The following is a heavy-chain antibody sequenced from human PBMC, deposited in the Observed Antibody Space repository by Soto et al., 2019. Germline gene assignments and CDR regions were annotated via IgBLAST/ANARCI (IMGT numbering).Heavy chain of an antibody. V-gene: IGHV1-3*01. Sequence: ASVKVSCKASGHTFTGYYMHWVRQAPGQRLEWMGWINAGNGNTKYSQKFQGRVTITRDTSASTAYMELSSLRSEDTAVYYCARGLPLAADYWGQGTLVTVPS. J-gene: IGHJ4*02. CDR3: ARGLPLAADY. CDR2: INAGNGNT. CDR1: GHTFTGYY.